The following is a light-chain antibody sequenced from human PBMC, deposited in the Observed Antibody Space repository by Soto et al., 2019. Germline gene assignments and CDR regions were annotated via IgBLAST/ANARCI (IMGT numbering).Light chain of an antibody. J-gene: IGKJ5*01. CDR3: QQYGSSLL. CDR1: QSVSYY. CDR2: DAS. Sequence: IVLTHSPGTLSLYTGERATLSCRASQSVSYYLAWYQQKPGQAPRLLIYDASSRATGVPDRFSGSGSGTDFTLTISRLEPEDFAVYYCQQYGSSLLFGQGTRLE. V-gene: IGKV3-20*01.